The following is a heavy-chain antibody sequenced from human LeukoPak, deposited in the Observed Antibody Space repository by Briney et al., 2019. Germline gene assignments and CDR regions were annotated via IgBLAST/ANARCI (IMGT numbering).Heavy chain of an antibody. V-gene: IGHV3-7*05. D-gene: IGHD2/OR15-2a*01. CDR2: IKADGSEK. CDR1: GFSFSGHW. Sequence: PGGSLRLFCAASGFSFSGHWTNWVRHPPGKGLEWVANIKADGSEKYYVDSVKGRFTISRDDAKRTVDLQMDNLRAEDTAIYYCAYRNNFEYWGQGALVTVSS. CDR3: AYRNNFEY. J-gene: IGHJ4*02.